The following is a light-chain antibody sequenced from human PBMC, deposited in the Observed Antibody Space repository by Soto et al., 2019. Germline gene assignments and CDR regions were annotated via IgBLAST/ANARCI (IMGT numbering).Light chain of an antibody. J-gene: IGKJ1*01. CDR2: SVS. CDR1: QSVSRY. CDR3: QQSYSTPRT. Sequence: DIQMTQSPSSLSASVGDRVTISCRARQSVSRYLNWYQHKPGKAPKLLISSVSTLQTGVPSRFSGSGSGTDFTLTISSLQPEDYGTYYCQQSYSTPRTFGQGTKVDNK. V-gene: IGKV1-39*01.